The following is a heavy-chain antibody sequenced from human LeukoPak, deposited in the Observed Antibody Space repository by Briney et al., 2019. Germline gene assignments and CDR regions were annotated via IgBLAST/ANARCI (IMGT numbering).Heavy chain of an antibody. J-gene: IGHJ4*02. CDR1: GFTFSSYA. Sequence: GGSLRLSCAASGFTFSSYAMSWVRQAPGKGLEWVSAISGSGGSTYYADSVKGRFTISRDNSKNTLHLQMNGLRAEDTAVYYCAKERVRGVLNYWGQGTLVTVSS. CDR3: AKERVRGVLNY. CDR2: ISGSGGST. V-gene: IGHV3-23*01. D-gene: IGHD3-10*02.